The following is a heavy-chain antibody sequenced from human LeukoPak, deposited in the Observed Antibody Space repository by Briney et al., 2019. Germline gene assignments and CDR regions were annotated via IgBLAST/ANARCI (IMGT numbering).Heavy chain of an antibody. V-gene: IGHV4-30-4*08. CDR3: ARDRYFIGFDY. Sequence: SETLSLTCTVSGGSVSSGDYYWSWIRQPPGKGLEWIGYIYYSGSTYYNPSLKSRVSISVDTSKNQFSLKLTSVTAADTAVYYCARDRYFIGFDYWGQGTLVTVSS. CDR2: IYYSGST. CDR1: GGSVSSGDYY. J-gene: IGHJ4*02. D-gene: IGHD3-9*01.